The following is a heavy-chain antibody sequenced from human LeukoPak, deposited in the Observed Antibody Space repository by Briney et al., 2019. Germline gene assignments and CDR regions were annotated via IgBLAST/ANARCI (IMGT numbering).Heavy chain of an antibody. CDR3: ARAADTAMGDAFDI. V-gene: IGHV3-30-3*01. CDR2: ISYDGSNK. D-gene: IGHD5-18*01. CDR1: GFTFSSYA. J-gene: IGHJ3*02. Sequence: GGSLRLSCAASGFTFSSYAMHWVRQAPGKGLEWVAVISYDGSNKYYADSVKGRFTISRDNSKNTLYLQMNSLRAEDTAVYYCARAADTAMGDAFDIWGQGTMVTVSS.